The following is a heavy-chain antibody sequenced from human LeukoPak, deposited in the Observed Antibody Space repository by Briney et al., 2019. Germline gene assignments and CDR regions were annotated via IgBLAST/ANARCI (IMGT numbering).Heavy chain of an antibody. Sequence: PGGPLRLSCAASGFTFSSYSMNWVRQAPGKGLEWVSYISSSSSTIYYADSVKGRFTISRDNAKNSLYLQMNSLRAEDTAVYYCARAGRITYDAFDIWGQGTMVTVSS. CDR3: ARAGRITYDAFDI. V-gene: IGHV3-48*01. CDR2: ISSSSSTI. D-gene: IGHD1-14*01. J-gene: IGHJ3*02. CDR1: GFTFSSYS.